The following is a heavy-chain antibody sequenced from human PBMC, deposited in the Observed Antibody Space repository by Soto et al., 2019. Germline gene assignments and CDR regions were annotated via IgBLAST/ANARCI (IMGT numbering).Heavy chain of an antibody. CDR2: IIPILGIA. J-gene: IGHJ4*02. V-gene: IGHV1-69*02. Sequence: QVQLVQSGAEVKKPGSSVKVSCKASGGTFSSYIISWVRQAPGQGLEWMGRIIPILGIANYAQKFQGRVKITAEKPPSTAYRGLSSLRSGDAAVFYCARGLHYDTPSLDAYWGRGTLVTVPS. CDR3: ARGLHYDTPSLDAY. CDR1: GGTFSSYI. D-gene: IGHD3-22*01.